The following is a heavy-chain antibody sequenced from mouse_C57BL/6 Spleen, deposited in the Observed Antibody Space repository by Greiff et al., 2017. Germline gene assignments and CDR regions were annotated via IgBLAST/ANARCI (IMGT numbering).Heavy chain of an antibody. CDR1: GYSFTGYF. CDR3: ARGDYGSSSWYFDV. V-gene: IGHV1-20*01. J-gene: IGHJ1*03. Sequence: EVQLQQSGPELVKPGDSVKISCKASGYSFTGYFMNWVMQSHGKSLEWIGRINPYNGDTFYNQKFKGKATLTVDKSSSTAHMELRSLTSEDSAVYYCARGDYGSSSWYFDVWGTGTTVTVSS. CDR2: INPYNGDT. D-gene: IGHD1-1*01.